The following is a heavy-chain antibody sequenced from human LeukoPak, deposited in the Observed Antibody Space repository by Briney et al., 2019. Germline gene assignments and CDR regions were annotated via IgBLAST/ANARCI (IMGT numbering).Heavy chain of an antibody. CDR1: GFTFSSYA. J-gene: IGHJ4*02. V-gene: IGHV3-23*01. D-gene: IGHD2-15*01. CDR3: ANTYRLLQYYFDY. CDR2: ISGSGGST. Sequence: QTGGSLRLSCAASGFTFSSYAMSWVRQAPGKGLEWVSAISGSGGSTYYADSVKCRFTISRDNSKKTLYLQMNSLRAEDTAVYYCANTYRLLQYYFDYWGQGTLVTVSS.